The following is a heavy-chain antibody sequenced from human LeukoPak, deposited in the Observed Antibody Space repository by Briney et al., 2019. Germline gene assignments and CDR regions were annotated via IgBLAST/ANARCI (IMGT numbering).Heavy chain of an antibody. V-gene: IGHV3-23*01. CDR3: VKARVHLWLGPDAFDI. CDR2: FSGFGGST. D-gene: IGHD5-18*01. J-gene: IGHJ3*02. CDR1: GSSFSSLA. Sequence: GSLRPTRAAAGSSFSSLAMSWVRPAPGKGLEWVAAFSGFGGSTCYADSVKGRLTISRDNSKNQLYLQMNSLRAEDTAVYYCVKARVHLWLGPDAFDIWGQGTMVTVSS.